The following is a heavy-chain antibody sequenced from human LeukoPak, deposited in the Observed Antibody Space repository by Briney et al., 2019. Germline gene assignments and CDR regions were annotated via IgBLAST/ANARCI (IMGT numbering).Heavy chain of an antibody. Sequence: GGSLRLSCAASGFTFSSYGMHWVRQAPGKGLEWVAVISYDGSNKYYGDSVKGRFTISRDNSKNMLYLQMSSLRAEDTAVYYCAKERPSGAGQEYYFDYWGQGTLVTVSS. J-gene: IGHJ4*02. CDR1: GFTFSSYG. CDR2: ISYDGSNK. D-gene: IGHD6-19*01. CDR3: AKERPSGAGQEYYFDY. V-gene: IGHV3-30*18.